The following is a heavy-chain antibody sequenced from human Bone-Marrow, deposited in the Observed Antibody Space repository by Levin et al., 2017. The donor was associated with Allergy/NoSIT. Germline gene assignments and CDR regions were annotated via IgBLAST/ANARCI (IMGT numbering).Heavy chain of an antibody. D-gene: IGHD2-2*01. CDR3: ARETRYCSTSSCYVGWFDP. Sequence: KISCKASGGTFSSYVVNWVRQAPGQGLEWIGGVIPFFDTSNYAQKFQGRVTLTADESTSIAYMELSGLTSEDTAVYYCARETRYCSTSSCYVGWFDPWGQGTLVTVSS. CDR1: GGTFSSYV. J-gene: IGHJ5*02. V-gene: IGHV1-69*01. CDR2: VIPFFDTS.